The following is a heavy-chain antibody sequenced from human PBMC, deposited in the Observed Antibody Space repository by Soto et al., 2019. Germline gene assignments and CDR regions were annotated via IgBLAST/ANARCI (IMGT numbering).Heavy chain of an antibody. J-gene: IGHJ6*02. CDR3: AMQPAGPLVASRGVDV. Sequence: QVQLVESGGGVVQPGRSLRLSCAASGFTFSNYGMHWVRQAPGKGLEWVAVISYDGDNKYYADSVKGRFTISRDNSKNTLYLQMNSLRAEDTAVYYCAMQPAGPLVASRGVDVWGQGTTVTVSS. CDR2: ISYDGDNK. CDR1: GFTFSNYG. V-gene: IGHV3-30*03. D-gene: IGHD2-15*01.